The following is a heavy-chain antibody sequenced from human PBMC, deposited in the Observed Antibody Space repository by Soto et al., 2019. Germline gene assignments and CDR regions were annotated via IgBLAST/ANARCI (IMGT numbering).Heavy chain of an antibody. Sequence: ASVKVSCKASGYTFTSYAMHWVRQAPGQRLEWMGWINAGNGNTKYSQKFQGRVTITRDTSASTAYMELSSLRSEDTAVYYCARGTPIRVTHWYFDLWGRGTLDTVSS. CDR1: GYTFTSYA. CDR2: INAGNGNT. CDR3: ARGTPIRVTHWYFDL. J-gene: IGHJ2*01. V-gene: IGHV1-3*01. D-gene: IGHD2-21*02.